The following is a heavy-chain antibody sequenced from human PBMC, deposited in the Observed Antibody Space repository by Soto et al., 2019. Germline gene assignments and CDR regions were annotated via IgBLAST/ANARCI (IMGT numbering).Heavy chain of an antibody. CDR2: IQNTGGT. Sequence: QVQVQQWGAGLLKPSETLSLTCAVYGGSFSENHWSWIRQPPGKGLEWIGEIQNTGGTNYSPSLKSRVTISVDRSKNQLSLGLTSVSAADTAVYYCARSRNLDVWGQGTTVIVSS. D-gene: IGHD1-1*01. J-gene: IGHJ6*02. CDR3: ARSRNLDV. V-gene: IGHV4-34*01. CDR1: GGSFSENH.